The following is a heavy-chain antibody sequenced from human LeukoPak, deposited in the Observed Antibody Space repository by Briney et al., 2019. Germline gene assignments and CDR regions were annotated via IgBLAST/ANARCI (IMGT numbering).Heavy chain of an antibody. J-gene: IGHJ5*02. CDR3: ARRVVVGATSRPDWFDP. D-gene: IGHD1-26*01. CDR2: IYYSGST. Sequence: SETLSLTCTVSGGSISSSGYYWGWIRQPPGKGLEWIGTIYYSGSTYYNPSLKSRVTISVDTSKNQFSLKLSSVTAADTAVYYCARRVVVGATSRPDWFDPRGQGTLVTVSS. CDR1: GGSISSSGYY. V-gene: IGHV4-39*01.